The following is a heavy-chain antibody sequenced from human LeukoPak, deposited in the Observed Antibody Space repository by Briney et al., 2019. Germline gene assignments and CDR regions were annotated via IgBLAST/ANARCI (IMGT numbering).Heavy chain of an antibody. CDR2: ISYSGST. J-gene: IGHJ4*02. CDR3: ARQPAVATGGDY. V-gene: IGHV4-59*08. D-gene: IGHD6-13*01. CDR1: GGSISGFY. Sequence: SETLSLTCAVSGGSISGFYWSWVRQPPGKGLEWIGYISYSGSTNYNPSLKSRVTISIDTSKHHFSLQLSSVTAADTAVYYCARQPAVATGGDYWGPGTLVTVSS.